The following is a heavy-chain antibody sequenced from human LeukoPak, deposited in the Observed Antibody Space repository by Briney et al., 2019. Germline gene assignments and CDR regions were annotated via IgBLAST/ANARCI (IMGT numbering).Heavy chain of an antibody. CDR1: GFTFSSYW. Sequence: GGSLRLSCAASGFTFSSYWMHWVRQAPGKGLVWVSRINSDGSSTSYADSVKGRFTISRDNAKNTLYLQMNSLRAEDTAVYYCASDHGDYVCDYWGQGTLVTVSS. V-gene: IGHV3-74*01. CDR2: INSDGSST. J-gene: IGHJ4*02. CDR3: ASDHGDYVCDY. D-gene: IGHD4-17*01.